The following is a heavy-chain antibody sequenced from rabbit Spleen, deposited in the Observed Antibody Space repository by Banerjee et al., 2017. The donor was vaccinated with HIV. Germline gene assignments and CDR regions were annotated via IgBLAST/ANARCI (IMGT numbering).Heavy chain of an antibody. J-gene: IGHJ6*01. CDR2: IAAGSGGTT. V-gene: IGHV1S40*01. Sequence: QSLEESGGDLVKPGASLTLTCIASGVSFSGNSYMCWVRQAPGKGLGWIACIAAGSGGTTYYANWAKGRFTISKTSSTTVTLQMTSLTVADTATYFCARDTGSSFSSYGMDLWGPGTLVTVS. CDR1: GVSFSGNSY. CDR3: ARDTGSSFSSYGMDL. D-gene: IGHD8-1*01.